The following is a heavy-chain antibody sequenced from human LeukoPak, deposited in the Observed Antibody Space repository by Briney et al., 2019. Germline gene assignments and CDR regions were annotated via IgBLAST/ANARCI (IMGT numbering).Heavy chain of an antibody. CDR2: ISGSGGST. J-gene: IGHJ4*02. V-gene: IGHV3-23*01. CDR3: AKDLQDIVVVVAATPLFDY. Sequence: GGSLRLSCAASGFTFSDYYMSWIRQAPGKGLEWVSTISGSGGSTYYADSVKGRFTISRDNSKNTLYLQMNSLRADDTAVYYCAKDLQDIVVVVAATPLFDYWGQGTLVTVSS. CDR1: GFTFSDYY. D-gene: IGHD2-15*01.